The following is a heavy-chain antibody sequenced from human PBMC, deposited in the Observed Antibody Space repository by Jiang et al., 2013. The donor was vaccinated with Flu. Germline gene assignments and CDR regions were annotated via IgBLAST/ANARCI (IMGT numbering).Heavy chain of an antibody. CDR2: IWYDGSNK. Sequence: AASGFTFSSYGMHWVRQAPGKGLEWVAVIWYDGSNKYYADSVKGRFTISRDNSKNTLYLQMNSLRAEDTAVYYCARDGDYDILTGSAFDIWGQGTMVTVSS. CDR1: GFTFSSYG. CDR3: ARDGDYDILTGSAFDI. V-gene: IGHV3-33*01. D-gene: IGHD3-9*01. J-gene: IGHJ3*02.